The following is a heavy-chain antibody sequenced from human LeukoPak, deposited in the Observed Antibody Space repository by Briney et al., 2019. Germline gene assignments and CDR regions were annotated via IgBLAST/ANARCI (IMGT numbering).Heavy chain of an antibody. V-gene: IGHV1-69*13. CDR1: GGTFSSYA. CDR2: IIPIFGTA. Sequence: GASVKVSCKASGGTFSSYAISWVRQAPGQGLEWMGGIIPIFGTANYAQKFQGRVTITADESTSTAYMELSSLRSEDTAVYYCAPYSYSSSWHSDYWGQGTLVTVSS. J-gene: IGHJ4*02. D-gene: IGHD6-13*01. CDR3: APYSYSSSWHSDY.